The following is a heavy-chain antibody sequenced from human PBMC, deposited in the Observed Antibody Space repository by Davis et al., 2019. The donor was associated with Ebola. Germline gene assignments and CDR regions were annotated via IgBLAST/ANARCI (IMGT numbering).Heavy chain of an antibody. V-gene: IGHV1-18*04. J-gene: IGHJ3*02. D-gene: IGHD5-12*01. CDR1: GYTFTSYG. CDR3: TTPGGQDSGYDVFDI. CDR2: ISAYNGNT. Sequence: AASVTVSCKASGYTFTSYGISWVRQAPGQGLEWMGWISAYNGNTNYAQKLQGRVTMTTDTSTSTAYMELRSLRSDDTALYYCTTPGGQDSGYDVFDIWGQGTMVTVSS.